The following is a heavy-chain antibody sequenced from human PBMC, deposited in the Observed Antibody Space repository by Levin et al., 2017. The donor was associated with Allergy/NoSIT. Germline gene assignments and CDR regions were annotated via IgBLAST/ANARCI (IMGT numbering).Heavy chain of an antibody. V-gene: IGHV4-39*07. J-gene: IGHJ4*02. CDR2: IYYSGST. CDR3: ARGPYYGSGSDGGGDYFDY. Sequence: SETLSLTCTVSGGSISSSSYYWGWIRQPPGKGLEWIGSIYYSGSTYHNPSLKSRVTISVDTSKNQFSLKLSSVTAADTAVYYCARGPYYGSGSDGGGDYFDYWGQGTLVTVSS. D-gene: IGHD3-10*01. CDR1: GGSISSSSYY.